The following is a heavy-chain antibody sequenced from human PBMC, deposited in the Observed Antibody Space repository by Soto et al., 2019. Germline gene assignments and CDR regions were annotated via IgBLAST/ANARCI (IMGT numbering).Heavy chain of an antibody. Sequence: QVQLVQSGAEVKKPGASVKVSCKASGYIFTNHYIHWVRQAPGQGLEWKGIINPSGGSTNYLQKFQGRVTMTRDTSTSTVYMELSSLRSEDTAVYFCARADYYDRSGFYYDYWGQGTLVTVSS. CDR1: GYIFTNHY. V-gene: IGHV1-46*01. CDR3: ARADYYDRSGFYYDY. CDR2: INPSGGST. D-gene: IGHD3-22*01. J-gene: IGHJ4*02.